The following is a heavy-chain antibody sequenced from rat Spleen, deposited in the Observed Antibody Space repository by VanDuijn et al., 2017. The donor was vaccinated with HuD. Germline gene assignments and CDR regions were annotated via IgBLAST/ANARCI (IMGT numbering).Heavy chain of an antibody. CDR1: GFTFSDYN. D-gene: IGHD1-2*01. Sequence: EVQLVESGGGLVQPGRSLRLSCAASGFTFSDYNMAWVRQAPRKGLEWVAIITSDGIHTYYRDSVRGRFTISRDNADRTLYLQMDSLRSEDTATYYCARHFGRVYYYSSYIYFDYWGQGVMVTVSS. CDR3: ARHFGRVYYYSSYIYFDY. J-gene: IGHJ2*01. CDR2: ITSDGIHT. V-gene: IGHV5-7*01.